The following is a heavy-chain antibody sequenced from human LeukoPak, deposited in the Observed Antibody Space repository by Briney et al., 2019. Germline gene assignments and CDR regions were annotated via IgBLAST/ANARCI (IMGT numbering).Heavy chain of an antibody. D-gene: IGHD3-10*01. CDR2: MYTSGST. CDR1: GGSISSGSYY. V-gene: IGHV4-61*02. CDR3: AKVAKYYYGSETYFFFEH. Sequence: SETLSLTCTVSGGSISSGSYYWSWIRQPAGQGLEYIGRMYTSGSTNYNPSLKSRVTISVDTSKNQFSLKLSSVTAADTAVYYCAKVAKYYYGSETYFFFEHWGQGILVTVSS. J-gene: IGHJ4*02.